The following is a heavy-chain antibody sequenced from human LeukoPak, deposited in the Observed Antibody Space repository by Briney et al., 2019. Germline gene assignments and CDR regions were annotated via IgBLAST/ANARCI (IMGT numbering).Heavy chain of an antibody. V-gene: IGHV4-31*03. J-gene: IGHJ4*02. Sequence: SETLSLTCTVSGDSISSNNYYWGWIRQHPGKGLEWIGYIYYSGSTYYNPSLKSRVTISVDTSKNQFSLKLSSVTAADTAVYYCARYGGGTTVTTFDYWGQGTLVTVSS. D-gene: IGHD4-17*01. CDR1: GDSISSNNYY. CDR3: ARYGGGTTVTTFDY. CDR2: IYYSGST.